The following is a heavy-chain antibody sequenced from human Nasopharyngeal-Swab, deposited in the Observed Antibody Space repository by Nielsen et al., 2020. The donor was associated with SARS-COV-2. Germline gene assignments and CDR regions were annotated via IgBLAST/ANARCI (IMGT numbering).Heavy chain of an antibody. V-gene: IGHV3-33*06. CDR2: IWYDGSNK. D-gene: IGHD6-19*01. CDR1: GFTFSSYG. CDR3: AKCMSIAVAFDY. Sequence: GESLKISCAASGFTFSSYGMHWVRQAPGKGLEWVAVIWYDGSNKYYADSVKGRFTISRDNSKNTLYLQMNSLRAEDTAVYYCAKCMSIAVAFDYWGQGTLVTVSS. J-gene: IGHJ4*02.